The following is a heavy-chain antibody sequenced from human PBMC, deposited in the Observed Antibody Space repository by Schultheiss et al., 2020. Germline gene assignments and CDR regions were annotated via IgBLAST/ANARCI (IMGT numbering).Heavy chain of an antibody. J-gene: IGHJ6*02. Sequence: GGSLRLSCSASGFTFSDHAMSWVRQAPGKGPEWVSTISASRTVTYYAESVRGRFTISRDNSKNTLYLQMNSLRAEDTALYYCAKSSGVVTALKSWGQGTTVTGYS. CDR3: AKSSGVVTALKS. D-gene: IGHD2-21*02. CDR1: GFTFSDHA. CDR2: ISASRTVT. V-gene: IGHV3-23*01.